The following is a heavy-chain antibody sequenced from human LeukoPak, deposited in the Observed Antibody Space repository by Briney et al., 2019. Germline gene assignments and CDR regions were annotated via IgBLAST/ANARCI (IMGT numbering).Heavy chain of an antibody. CDR1: GFTFSRYD. Sequence: GGSLRLSCAASGFTFSRYDMHWVRQAPGRGLEWVAIILSDGNDKYYADSVKGRFTISRDNSKDTLDLQMNSLRAEDTAVYYCAKDRTSTWSWDYWGQGTLVIVSS. J-gene: IGHJ4*02. V-gene: IGHV3-30*18. CDR2: ILSDGNDK. CDR3: AKDRTSTWSWDY. D-gene: IGHD6-13*01.